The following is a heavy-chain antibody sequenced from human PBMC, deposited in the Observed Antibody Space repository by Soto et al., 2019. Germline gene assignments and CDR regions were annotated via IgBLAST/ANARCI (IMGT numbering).Heavy chain of an antibody. Sequence: GGSLRLSCASSCFMFSNYAMSWVRQTPGKGLEWVSVISGGGVSTYYADSVKGRFTISRDNSKNTVYLQMNSLRAEDTAVYYCAKLGPFGVVIAYYFDFWGQGALVTVSS. D-gene: IGHD3-3*01. CDR3: AKLGPFGVVIAYYFDF. V-gene: IGHV3-23*01. CDR1: CFMFSNYA. CDR2: ISGGGVST. J-gene: IGHJ4*02.